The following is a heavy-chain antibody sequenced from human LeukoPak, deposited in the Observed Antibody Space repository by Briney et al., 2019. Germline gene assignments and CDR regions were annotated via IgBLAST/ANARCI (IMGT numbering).Heavy chain of an antibody. Sequence: GGSLRPSCAASGFTFSSYWMHWVRQAPGKGLVWVARINTDGSSTSYADSVKGRFTISRDNAKNTLYLQMNSLRAEDTAVYYCARVQQRWLLADYWGQGTLVTVSS. J-gene: IGHJ4*02. D-gene: IGHD5-18*01. CDR2: INTDGSST. CDR1: GFTFSSYW. V-gene: IGHV3-74*01. CDR3: ARVQQRWLLADY.